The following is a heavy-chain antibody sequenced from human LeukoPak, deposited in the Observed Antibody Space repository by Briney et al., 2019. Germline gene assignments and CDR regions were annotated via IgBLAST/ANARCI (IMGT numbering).Heavy chain of an antibody. CDR3: ARSPRRRYYYDSSGYEGVFDI. CDR2: ISSSGSTI. J-gene: IGHJ3*02. Sequence: GGSLRLSCAASGFKFRSYAMHWVRQAPGKGLEWVSYISSSGSTIYYADSVKGRFTISRDNAKNSLYLQMNSLRAEDTAVYYCARSPRRRYYYDSSGYEGVFDIWGQGTMVTVSS. V-gene: IGHV3-48*03. D-gene: IGHD3-22*01. CDR1: GFKFRSYA.